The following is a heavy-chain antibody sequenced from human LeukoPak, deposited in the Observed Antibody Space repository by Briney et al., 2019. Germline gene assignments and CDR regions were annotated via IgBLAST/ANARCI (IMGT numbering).Heavy chain of an antibody. CDR2: IIPIFGTA. V-gene: IGHV1-69*01. CDR3: ARERNYYDSSGYYYYPY. D-gene: IGHD3-22*01. CDR1: GGTFSSYA. Sequence: ASVKVSCKASGGTFSSYAISWVRQAPGQGLEWMGGIIPIFGTANYARKFQGRVTITADESTSTAYMELSSLRSEDTAVYYCARERNYYDSSGYYYYPYWGQGTLVTVSS. J-gene: IGHJ4*02.